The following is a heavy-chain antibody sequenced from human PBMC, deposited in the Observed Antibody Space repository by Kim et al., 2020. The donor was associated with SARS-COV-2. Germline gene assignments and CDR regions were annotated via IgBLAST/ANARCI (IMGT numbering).Heavy chain of an antibody. Sequence: ASVKVSCKASGYTFNSYEINWVRQATGHGLEWMGWMNPNSGNTGYAQNFQGRVSMTRNTSTRTAYMELSSLRPEDTAGYYCARSGKYYYGMDVWGQGTTV. CDR2: MNPNSGNT. CDR1: GYTFNSYE. CDR3: ARSGKYYYGMDV. V-gene: IGHV1-8*01. D-gene: IGHD1-26*01. J-gene: IGHJ6*02.